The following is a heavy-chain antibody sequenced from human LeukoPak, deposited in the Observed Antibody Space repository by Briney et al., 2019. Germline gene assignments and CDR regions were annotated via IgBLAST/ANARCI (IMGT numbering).Heavy chain of an antibody. D-gene: IGHD3-22*01. J-gene: IGHJ4*02. Sequence: PGGSLRLSCAASGFTSSNAWMSWVRQAPGKGLEWVGRIKSKTDGGTTDYAAPVKGRFTISRDDSKNTLYLQMNSLKTEDTAVYYCTTDGYYYDNSGYLLVWDYWGQGTLVTVSS. V-gene: IGHV3-15*01. CDR2: IKSKTDGGTT. CDR1: GFTSSNAW. CDR3: TTDGYYYDNSGYLLVWDY.